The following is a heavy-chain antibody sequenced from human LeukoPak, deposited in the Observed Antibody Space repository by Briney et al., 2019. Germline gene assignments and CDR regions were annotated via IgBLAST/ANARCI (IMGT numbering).Heavy chain of an antibody. CDR3: ARLPYYYDSSGYYYFSFDY. CDR1: GGSISSYY. Sequence: SETLSLTCTVSGGSISSYYWSWIRQPPGKGLEWIGYIYSSGSTNYNPSLKSRVTISVDTSTNQFSLKLSSVTAADTAVYYCARLPYYYDSSGYYYFSFDYWGQGTLVTVSS. J-gene: IGHJ4*02. D-gene: IGHD3-22*01. V-gene: IGHV4-59*08. CDR2: IYSSGST.